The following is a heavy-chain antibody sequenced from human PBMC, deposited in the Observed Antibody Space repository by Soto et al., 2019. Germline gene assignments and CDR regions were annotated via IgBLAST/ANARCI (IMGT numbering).Heavy chain of an antibody. CDR1: NDSFSSYY. J-gene: IGHJ4*02. CDR3: ARDRSYGSGSYYWDY. V-gene: IGHV4-59*01. CDR2: IFYNGYT. Sequence: SETLSLTCTVSNDSFSSYYWTWIRQPPGKGLQWIGYIFYNGYTHYSPSLKSRVTISIDTSKNQFSLKLSSVTAADTAVYYCARDRSYGSGSYYWDYWGQGTLVTVSS. D-gene: IGHD3-10*01.